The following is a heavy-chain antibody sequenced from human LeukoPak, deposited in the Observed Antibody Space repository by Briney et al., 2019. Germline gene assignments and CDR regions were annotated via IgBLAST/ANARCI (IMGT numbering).Heavy chain of an antibody. CDR1: GFTFSSYG. J-gene: IGHJ4*02. Sequence: GGSLRLSCAASGFTFSSYGMHWVRQAPGKGLEWVAVISHDGSNKYYADSVKGRFTISRDNSKNTLYLQMNSLRAEDTAVYYCAKELSYYDSSGYYPGYWGQGTLVTVSS. D-gene: IGHD3-22*01. CDR2: ISHDGSNK. CDR3: AKELSYYDSSGYYPGY. V-gene: IGHV3-30*18.